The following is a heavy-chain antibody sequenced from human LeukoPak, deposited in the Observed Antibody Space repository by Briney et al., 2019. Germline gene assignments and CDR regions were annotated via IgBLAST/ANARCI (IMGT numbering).Heavy chain of an antibody. CDR1: GYTFTSYA. V-gene: IGHV7-4-1*02. Sequence: ASVKVSCKAFGYTFTSYAINWVRQAPGQGLEYMGWIRTSTGSPTYAQGFTGRFVFSLDTSVNTAYLQISSLKAEDTAVYYCARDLDSAAFDIWGQGTMVTVSS. J-gene: IGHJ3*02. CDR2: IRTSTGSP. D-gene: IGHD2-15*01. CDR3: ARDLDSAAFDI.